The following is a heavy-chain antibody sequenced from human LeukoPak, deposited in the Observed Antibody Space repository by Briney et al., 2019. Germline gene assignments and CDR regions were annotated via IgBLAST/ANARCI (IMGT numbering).Heavy chain of an antibody. CDR1: GFPFTNYA. J-gene: IGHJ4*02. CDR2: ISFDGSDK. CDR3: ASDRREPAYYFDY. D-gene: IGHD1-26*01. V-gene: IGHV3-30-3*01. Sequence: GGSLRLSCAASGFPFTNYAVHWVRQAPGKGLEWVAAISFDGSDKYYTDSVKGRFTISRDNSKNTLSLQMNSLRAEDTAVYYCASDRREPAYYFDYWGQGTLVTVSS.